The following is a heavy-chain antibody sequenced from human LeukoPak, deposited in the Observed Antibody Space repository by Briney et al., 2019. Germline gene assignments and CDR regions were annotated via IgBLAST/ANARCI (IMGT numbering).Heavy chain of an antibody. CDR2: IYYSGST. J-gene: IGHJ3*01. V-gene: IGHV4-59*11. CDR1: GGSISSHY. CDR3: ARGYDFWSGYPT. D-gene: IGHD3-3*01. Sequence: SETLSLTCTVSGGSISSHYWSWIRQPPGKGLEWIGYIYYSGSTNYNPSLKSRVTISVDTSKNQFSLKLSSVTAADTAVYYCARGYDFWSGYPTWGQGTMVTVSS.